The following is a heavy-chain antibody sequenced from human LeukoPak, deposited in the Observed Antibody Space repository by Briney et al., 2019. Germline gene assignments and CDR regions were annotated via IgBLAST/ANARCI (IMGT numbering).Heavy chain of an antibody. CDR3: ARGRYYYGSGIYYYYGMDV. CDR2: IYYSGST. V-gene: IGHV4-39*07. J-gene: IGHJ6*02. CDR1: GGSISSSSYY. D-gene: IGHD3-10*01. Sequence: PSETLSLTCTVSGGSISSSSYYWGWIRQPPGKGLEWIGSIYYSGSTNYNPSLKSRVTISVDTSKNQFSLKLSSVTAADTAVYYCARGRYYYGSGIYYYYGMDVWGQGTTVTVSS.